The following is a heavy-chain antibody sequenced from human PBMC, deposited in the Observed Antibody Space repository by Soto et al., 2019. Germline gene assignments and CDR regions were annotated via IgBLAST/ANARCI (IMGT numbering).Heavy chain of an antibody. CDR1: GVTFSSYG. CDR2: IWYDGSNK. D-gene: IGHD1-26*01. V-gene: IGHV3-33*01. CDR3: ARAGLGATGAFDI. Sequence: GGPLRLSCAASGVTFSSYGMHWVRQAPGKGLEWVAVIWYDGSNKYYADSVKGRFTISRDNSKNTLYLQMNSLRAEDTAVYYCARAGLGATGAFDIWGKGTMVTVSS. J-gene: IGHJ3*02.